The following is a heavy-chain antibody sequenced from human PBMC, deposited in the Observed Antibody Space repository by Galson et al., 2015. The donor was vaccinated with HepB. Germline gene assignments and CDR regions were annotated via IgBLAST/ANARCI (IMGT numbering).Heavy chain of an antibody. V-gene: IGHV3-30-3*01. J-gene: IGHJ4*02. D-gene: IGHD6-19*01. CDR3: ARSRAVAGRVLDY. Sequence: SLRLSCAASGFTFNTYAMHWVRQAPGKGLEWVAVISYDGTNKYYADSVKGRFTISRDNSKNTLYLQMNSLKTEDTAVYYCARSRAVAGRVLDYWGQGTPVTVSS. CDR2: ISYDGTNK. CDR1: GFTFNTYA.